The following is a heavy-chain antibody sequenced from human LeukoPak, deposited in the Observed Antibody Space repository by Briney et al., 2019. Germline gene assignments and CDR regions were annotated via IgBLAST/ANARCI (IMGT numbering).Heavy chain of an antibody. V-gene: IGHV3-30*02. CDR1: GFTFSSYG. Sequence: GGSLRLSCAASGFTFSSYGMHWVRQAPGKGLEWVAFIRYDGSNKYYADSVKGRFTISRDNSKNTLYLQMNSLRAEDTAVYYCARFEVTTVTTGDYWGQGTLVTVSS. CDR3: ARFEVTTVTTGDY. D-gene: IGHD4-17*01. J-gene: IGHJ4*02. CDR2: IRYDGSNK.